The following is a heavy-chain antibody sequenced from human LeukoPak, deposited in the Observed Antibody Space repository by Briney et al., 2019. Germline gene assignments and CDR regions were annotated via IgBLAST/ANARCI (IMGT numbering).Heavy chain of an antibody. Sequence: SETLSLTCAVYGGSFSGYYWSWIRQPPGKGLEWIGEINHSGSTNYNPSLKSRVTIPVDTSKNQFSLKLSSVTAADTAVYYCARGRSNYYGMDVWGQGTTVTVSS. J-gene: IGHJ6*02. CDR2: INHSGST. D-gene: IGHD1-26*01. V-gene: IGHV4-34*01. CDR3: ARGRSNYYGMDV. CDR1: GGSFSGYY.